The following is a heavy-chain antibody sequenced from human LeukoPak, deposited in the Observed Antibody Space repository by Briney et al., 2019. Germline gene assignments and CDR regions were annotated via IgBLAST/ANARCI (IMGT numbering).Heavy chain of an antibody. CDR1: GYSFTNYW. V-gene: IGHV5-51*01. CDR3: ARQAAKYSYFDY. D-gene: IGHD5-18*01. CDR2: IYPGDSDT. Sequence: GESLKISCKGSGYSFTNYWIGWVRQVPGQGLEWMGIIYPGDSDTRYNPSFQGQVTISADKSISTAYLEWSSLKASDTAMYYCARQAAKYSYFDYWGQGTLVTVSS. J-gene: IGHJ4*02.